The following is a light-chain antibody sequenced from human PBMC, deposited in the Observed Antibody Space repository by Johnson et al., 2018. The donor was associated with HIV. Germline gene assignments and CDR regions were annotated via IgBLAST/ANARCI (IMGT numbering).Light chain of an antibody. J-gene: IGLJ1*01. V-gene: IGLV1-51*02. CDR3: GTWDSSLSAFNYV. CDR1: SSDMGNYA. CDR2: ENN. Sequence: QPVLTQPPSVSAAPGQKVTISCSGSSSDMGNYAVSWYQQLPGTAPKLLIYENNKRPSGIPDRFSGSKSGTSATLGITGLQPGDEADYYCGTWDSSLSAFNYVFGTGTKVTVL.